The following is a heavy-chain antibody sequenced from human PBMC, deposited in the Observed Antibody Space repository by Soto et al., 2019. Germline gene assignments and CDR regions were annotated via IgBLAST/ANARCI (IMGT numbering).Heavy chain of an antibody. D-gene: IGHD6-19*01. J-gene: IGHJ5*02. V-gene: IGHV1-18*01. CDR1: GYSFSYYG. CDR3: VGDRLRGYVNSGFYS. CDR2: SNPYNGHK. Sequence: QVQLLQSGAELRKPGASVKVSCQAFGYSFSYYGINWVRQAPGQGLEWMGWSNPYNGHKNYAQKFADRLTMTTDTSTATFSMELRNHKSDDTAVYYCVGDRLRGYVNSGFYSWGRGTLVPASS.